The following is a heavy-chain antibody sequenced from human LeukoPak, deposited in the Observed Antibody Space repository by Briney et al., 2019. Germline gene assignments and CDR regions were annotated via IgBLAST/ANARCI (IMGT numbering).Heavy chain of an antibody. CDR1: GGSFSGYY. Sequence: PSETLSLTCAVYGGSFSGYYWSWIRQPPGKGLEWIGEINHSGSTNYNPSLKSRVTISVDTSKNQFSLKLSSATAADTAVYYCARGDYYDSSFYGMDVWGQGTTVTVSS. D-gene: IGHD3-22*01. J-gene: IGHJ6*02. V-gene: IGHV4-34*01. CDR2: INHSGST. CDR3: ARGDYYDSSFYGMDV.